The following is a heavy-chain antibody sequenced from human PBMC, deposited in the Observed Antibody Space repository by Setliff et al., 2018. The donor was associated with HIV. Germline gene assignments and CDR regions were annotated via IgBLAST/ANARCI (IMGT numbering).Heavy chain of an antibody. D-gene: IGHD6-19*01. CDR2: ISHSGST. CDR1: GGSISSSNW. V-gene: IGHV4-4*02. CDR3: ATSPPSDWPFNAFDI. Sequence: SETLSLTCVVSGGSISSSNWWSWVRQPPGKGLEWIGEISHSGSTNYNPSLKSRVTISVEESKNQFSLKLRSVTAADTAVYYCATSPPSDWPFNAFDIWGLGTMVTV. J-gene: IGHJ3*02.